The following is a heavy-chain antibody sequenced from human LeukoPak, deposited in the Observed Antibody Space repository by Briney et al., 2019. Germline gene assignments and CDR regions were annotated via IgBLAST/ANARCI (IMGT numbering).Heavy chain of an antibody. V-gene: IGHV1-69*01. CDR2: IIPIFGTA. CDR3: ARDVIRVVPGLESPYY. Sequence: GSSVKVSCKASGGTFSSYAISWVRQAPGQGLEWMGGIIPIFGTANYAQKFQGRVTITADESTSTAYMELSSLRSEDTAVYYCARDVIRVVPGLESPYYWGQGTLVTVSS. CDR1: GGTFSSYA. D-gene: IGHD2-15*01. J-gene: IGHJ4*02.